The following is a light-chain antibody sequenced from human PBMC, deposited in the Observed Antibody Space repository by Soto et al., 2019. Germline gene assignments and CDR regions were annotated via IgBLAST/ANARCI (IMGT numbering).Light chain of an antibody. CDR2: EVS. Sequence: QSVLTQPASVSGSPGQSITISCTGTSSDVGGYKYVSWYQQRPGKAPKLMIYEVSNRPSGVSNRFSGSKSGNTASLTISGLQAEDEADYYCSSYTSSSTPYVFGTGTKVTVL. J-gene: IGLJ1*01. CDR1: SSDVGGYKY. CDR3: SSYTSSSTPYV. V-gene: IGLV2-14*01.